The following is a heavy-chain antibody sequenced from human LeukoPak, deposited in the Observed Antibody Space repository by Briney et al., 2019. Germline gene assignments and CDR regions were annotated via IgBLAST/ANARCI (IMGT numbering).Heavy chain of an antibody. J-gene: IGHJ4*02. Sequence: PGGSLRLSCAASGFTFNSFSMTWVRQAPGKGLEWVSSISSSSSYIYYADSVKGRFTISRDNAKNSLYPQMNSLRAEDTAVYYCARALSGSYVHLDCWGQGTLVTVSS. V-gene: IGHV3-21*01. CDR2: ISSSSSYI. CDR1: GFTFNSFS. D-gene: IGHD1-26*01. CDR3: ARALSGSYVHLDC.